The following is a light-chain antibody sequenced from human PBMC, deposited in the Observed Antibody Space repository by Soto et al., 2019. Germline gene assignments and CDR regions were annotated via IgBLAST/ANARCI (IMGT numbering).Light chain of an antibody. CDR1: QGIXGY. V-gene: IGKV3-15*01. CDR3: QHYDVWPPRT. CDR2: GQS. J-gene: IGKJ4*02. Sequence: DIVMTQCPATLSVSPGESATLSCRASQGIXGYLAWYEQKPGQAPRILIXGQSTRGTGIPARFSGSGSGREFTLTISSLQSEDFAVSYCQHYDVWPPRTFGGGTKVDIK.